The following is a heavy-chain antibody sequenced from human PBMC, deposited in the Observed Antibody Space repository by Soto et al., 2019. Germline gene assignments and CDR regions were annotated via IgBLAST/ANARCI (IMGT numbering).Heavy chain of an antibody. D-gene: IGHD2-21*02. CDR2: IDPIDSYT. V-gene: IGHV5-10-1*01. Sequence: ASVKVSCKASGYTFTSYGISWVRQMPGKGLEWMGRIDPIDSYTNYSPSFQGHVTISADKSISTAYLQWSSLKSSDTAMYYCARRPIVVVVTANPLDAFDIWGQGTMVTVSS. CDR3: ARRPIVVVVTANPLDAFDI. CDR1: GYTFTSYG. J-gene: IGHJ3*02.